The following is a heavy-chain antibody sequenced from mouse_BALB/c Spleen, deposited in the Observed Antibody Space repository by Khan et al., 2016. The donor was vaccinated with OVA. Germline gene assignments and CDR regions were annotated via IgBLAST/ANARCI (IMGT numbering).Heavy chain of an antibody. Sequence: VQLQESVPELVKPGASVKMSCKASGYTFTDYDIRWVKQRTGQGLEWIGEIYPGSGSTFYNEKFKGKATLTADKSSNTAYMQLSSLTSEDSAVYFSAKIFYGNSYAMDYWGQGTAVTVSS. J-gene: IGHJ4*01. CDR2: IYPGSGST. D-gene: IGHD2-1*01. CDR1: GYTFTDYD. CDR3: AKIFYGNSYAMDY. V-gene: IGHV1-77*01.